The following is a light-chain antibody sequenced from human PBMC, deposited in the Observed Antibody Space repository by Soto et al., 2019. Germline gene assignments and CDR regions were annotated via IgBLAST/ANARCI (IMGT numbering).Light chain of an antibody. V-gene: IGKV3-11*01. CDR1: QRISTY. Sequence: EIVLTQSPGTLSLSPGERATLSCRASQRISTYLAWYQHKPGQAPRLLISDASKRASGVPARFSGRGSGTDFTLTISRREPEDFAVYYCQQRSQWPPLTFAGGTKVEIK. J-gene: IGKJ4*01. CDR3: QQRSQWPPLT. CDR2: DAS.